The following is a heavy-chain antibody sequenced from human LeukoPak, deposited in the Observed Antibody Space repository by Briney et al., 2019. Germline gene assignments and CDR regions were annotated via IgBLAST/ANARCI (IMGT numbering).Heavy chain of an antibody. V-gene: IGHV4-30-4*01. J-gene: IGHJ4*02. D-gene: IGHD3-22*01. CDR2: IYYSGST. Sequence: TLSLTCTVSGGSISSGDYYWSWIRQPPGKGLEWIGYIYYSGSTYYNPSLKSRVTISVDTSKNQFSLKLSSVTAADTAVYYCARGTDYYDSSGIFLDYWGQGTLVTVSS. CDR3: ARGTDYYDSSGIFLDY. CDR1: GGSISSGDYY.